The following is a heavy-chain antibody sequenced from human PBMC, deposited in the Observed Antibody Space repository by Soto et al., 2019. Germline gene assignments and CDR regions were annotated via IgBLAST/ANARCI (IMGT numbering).Heavy chain of an antibody. Sequence: EVKLVQSGGSVVRPGGSLRLSCAASGFTFDDYGMAWVRQPPGKGLEWVSGINWNGGNSGYGDSVRGRFSISRDNVKNTLYLQMNSLRVGDTALYYSVRALSGHDHFFDSWGQGTLVTVST. CDR3: VRALSGHDHFFDS. V-gene: IGHV3-20*04. D-gene: IGHD5-12*01. CDR1: GFTFDDYG. CDR2: INWNGGNS. J-gene: IGHJ4*02.